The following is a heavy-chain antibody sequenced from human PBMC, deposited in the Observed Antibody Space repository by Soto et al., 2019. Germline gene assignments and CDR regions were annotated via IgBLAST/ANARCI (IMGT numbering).Heavy chain of an antibody. D-gene: IGHD3-22*01. CDR3: ARGTYSRGYYYYFDY. Sequence: SETLSLTCTISGGSINTYYWSWIRQCPGKGLEWIGYIYYTGSTNHNPSLKSRVTISVDMSKNQFSLNLSSMTSADAAVYYCARGTYSRGYYYYFDYWGQGALVTVSS. CDR1: GGSINTYY. J-gene: IGHJ4*02. V-gene: IGHV4-59*01. CDR2: IYYTGST.